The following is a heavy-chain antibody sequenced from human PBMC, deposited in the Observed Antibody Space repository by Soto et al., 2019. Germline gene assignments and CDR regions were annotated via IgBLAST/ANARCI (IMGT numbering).Heavy chain of an antibody. D-gene: IGHD3-16*01. V-gene: IGHV4-30-4*01. CDR3: ARAERLGESNWFDP. CDR1: GGSISSGDYY. J-gene: IGHJ5*02. CDR2: IYYSGST. Sequence: KTSETLTLTCTVSGGSISSGDYYWSWIRQPPGKGLEWIGYIYYSGSTYYNPSLKSRVTISVDTSKNQFSLKLSSVTAADTAVYYCARAERLGESNWFDPWGQGTLVTVSS.